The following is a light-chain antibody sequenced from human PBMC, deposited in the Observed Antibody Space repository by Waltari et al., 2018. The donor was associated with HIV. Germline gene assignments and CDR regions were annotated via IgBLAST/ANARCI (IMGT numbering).Light chain of an antibody. Sequence: SYQLTHPPSVSVSPEQTASTTSPRETLGARYVCWFHPKPTHSPVLAIYQDTKRPSGIPERFSGSNSGNTATLTISGTQAMDEADYYCQTWDTTTVVFGGGTKLTVL. CDR1: TLGARY. J-gene: IGLJ2*01. CDR3: QTWDTTTVV. V-gene: IGLV3-1*01. CDR2: QDT.